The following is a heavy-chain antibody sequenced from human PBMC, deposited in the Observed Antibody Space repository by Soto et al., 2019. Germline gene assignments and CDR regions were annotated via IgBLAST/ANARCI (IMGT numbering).Heavy chain of an antibody. CDR1: GFTFSSYG. CDR3: VKDSSAPDSGTSNDDAFDI. Sequence: QVQLVESGGGVVQPGRSLRLSCAASGFTFSSYGMHWVRQAPGKGLEWVAVISYDGSNKYYADSVKGRFTISRDNSKNTLYLQMNSLRAEDTAVYYCVKDSSAPDSGTSNDDAFDIWGQGTMVTVSS. V-gene: IGHV3-30*18. CDR2: ISYDGSNK. D-gene: IGHD2-2*01. J-gene: IGHJ3*02.